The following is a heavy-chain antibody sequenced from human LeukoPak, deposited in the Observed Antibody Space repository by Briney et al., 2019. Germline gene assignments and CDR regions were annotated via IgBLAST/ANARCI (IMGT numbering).Heavy chain of an antibody. D-gene: IGHD4-23*01. CDR2: ISGRDTNT. Sequence: GALRLSFAASGFTFSSYGMSWVRQAPGKGLEWVSLISGRDTNTYYADSVEGRFIISRDNSNNTLYLQMNSLRAEDTAVYYCAKRSDYGGNGNYFDYWGQGTLVTVSS. CDR3: AKRSDYGGNGNYFDY. V-gene: IGHV3-23*01. CDR1: GFTFSSYG. J-gene: IGHJ4*02.